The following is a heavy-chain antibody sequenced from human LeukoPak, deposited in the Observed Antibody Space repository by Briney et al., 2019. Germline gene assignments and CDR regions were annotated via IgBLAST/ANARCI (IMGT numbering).Heavy chain of an antibody. CDR1: GFTFSNYN. CDR3: ANGGAH. CDR2: ISSSSSST. D-gene: IGHD4/OR15-4a*01. J-gene: IGHJ4*02. V-gene: IGHV3-21*01. Sequence: TGGSLRLSCVASGFTFSNYNMNWVRQAPGKGLEWVSSISSSSSSTYYADSVKGRFTISRDNAKNSLHLQMNSLRVEDTAVYYCANGGAHWGQGTLVTVPS.